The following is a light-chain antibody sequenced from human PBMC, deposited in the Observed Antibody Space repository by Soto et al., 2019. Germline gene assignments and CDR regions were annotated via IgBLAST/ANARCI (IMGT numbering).Light chain of an antibody. CDR3: QETSSIPWT. CDR2: GTS. V-gene: IGKV1-39*01. J-gene: IGKJ1*01. Sequence: DIQMTQSPSSLSASVGDRDTITCRSSQSIGTYLNWYQQKPGKVPKVLIYGTSNLHTGVPSRFSGSGSGTEFTLTISSLQPEDFAIYYCQETSSIPWTFGQGTKVETK. CDR1: QSIGTY.